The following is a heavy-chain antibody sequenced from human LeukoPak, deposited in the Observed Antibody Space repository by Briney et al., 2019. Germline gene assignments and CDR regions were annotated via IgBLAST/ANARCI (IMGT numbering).Heavy chain of an antibody. J-gene: IGHJ4*02. Sequence: PGGSLRLSCAASGFTFSSYPMSWVRQAPGKGLEWVSAISGSGGSTYYADSVKGRFTISRDNSKNTLYLQMNSLRAEETAVYYCARERGVWFGELPPLNQDDFDYWGQGTLVTVSS. V-gene: IGHV3-23*01. CDR3: ARERGVWFGELPPLNQDDFDY. CDR2: ISGSGGST. D-gene: IGHD3-10*01. CDR1: GFTFSSYP.